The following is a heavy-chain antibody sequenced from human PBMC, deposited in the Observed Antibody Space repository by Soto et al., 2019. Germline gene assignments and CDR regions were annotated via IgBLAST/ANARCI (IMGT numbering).Heavy chain of an antibody. J-gene: IGHJ5*02. D-gene: IGHD3-10*01. Sequence: PSVTLPLTCAVYGGSFRNYYWTWIRQPPGKWLEWIGEINLSVSTNYNPSLKSRVTMSLDTSKNQFSLKLSSVTAADTAVYYCAKGGGSLWSWGQGTLVTVSS. CDR3: AKGGGSLWS. V-gene: IGHV4-34*01. CDR2: INLSVST. CDR1: GGSFRNYY.